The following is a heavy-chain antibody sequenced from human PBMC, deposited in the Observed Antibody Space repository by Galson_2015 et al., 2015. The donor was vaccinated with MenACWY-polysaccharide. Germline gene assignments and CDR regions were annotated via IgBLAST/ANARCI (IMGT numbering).Heavy chain of an antibody. J-gene: IGHJ4*02. V-gene: IGHV1-8*01. CDR2: MNPNSGNT. D-gene: IGHD6-19*01. Sequence: SVKVSCKASGYTFSSCDINWVRQATGQGLEWMGWMNPNSGNTGYAQKFQGRVTMTRNTSISTAYMELSSLRSEDTAVYYCARGSRDTAVAGTAAVLLDYWGQGALVTVSS. CDR3: ARGSRDTAVAGTAAVLLDY. CDR1: GYTFSSCD.